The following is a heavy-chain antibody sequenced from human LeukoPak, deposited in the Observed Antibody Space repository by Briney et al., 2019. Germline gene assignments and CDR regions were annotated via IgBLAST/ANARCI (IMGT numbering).Heavy chain of an antibody. Sequence: PSETLSLTCTVSGGSISSYYWSWIRQPAGKGLEWIGRIHTSGSTNYNPSLKSRVTISVDTSKNQFSLKLSSVTAADTAVYYCARAPPYISAAYYFDYWGQGTLVTVSS. CDR2: IHTSGST. CDR1: GGSISSYY. D-gene: IGHD6-13*01. J-gene: IGHJ4*02. V-gene: IGHV4-4*07. CDR3: ARAPPYISAAYYFDY.